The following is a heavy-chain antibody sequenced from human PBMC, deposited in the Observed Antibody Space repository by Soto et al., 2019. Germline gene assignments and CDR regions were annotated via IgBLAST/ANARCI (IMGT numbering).Heavy chain of an antibody. V-gene: IGHV3-7*01. D-gene: IGHD3-10*01. J-gene: IGHJ4*02. Sequence: PGGSLRLSCAASGFTFSSYWMSWVRQAPGKGLEWVANIKQDGSEKYYVDSVKGRFTISRDNAKNSLYLQMNSLRAEDTAVYYCARDRYYYGSGSYYLYWGQGTLVTVSS. CDR3: ARDRYYYGSGSYYLY. CDR1: GFTFSSYW. CDR2: IKQDGSEK.